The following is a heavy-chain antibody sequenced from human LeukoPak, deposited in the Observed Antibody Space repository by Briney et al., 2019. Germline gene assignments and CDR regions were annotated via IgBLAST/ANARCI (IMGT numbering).Heavy chain of an antibody. CDR3: ARARDGSTGGI. J-gene: IGHJ4*02. CDR2: IYSSGST. Sequence: SETLSLTCTVSGGSISSGSYYWNWIRQPAGKGLEWIGRIYSSGSTNYNPSLKSRVTISVDTSKNQFSLKLSSVTAADTAVYYCARARDGSTGGIWGQGTLVTVSS. V-gene: IGHV4-61*02. D-gene: IGHD5-24*01. CDR1: GGSISSGSYY.